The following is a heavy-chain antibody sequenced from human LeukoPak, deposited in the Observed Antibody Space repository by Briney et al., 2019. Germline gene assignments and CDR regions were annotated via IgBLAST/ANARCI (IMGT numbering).Heavy chain of an antibody. CDR1: GYTFTKYG. V-gene: IGHV7-4-1*02. CDR3: ARGIGIGTVLMVHGNMEV. CDR2: INTDTGNP. D-gene: IGHD2-8*01. J-gene: IGHJ6*03. Sequence: ASVKVSCKTSGYTFTKYGVYWVRQAPGQGLEWMGWINTDTGNPTYAQGFTGRFVFSLDTSVSTTYLQISSLRPEDTAVYYCARGIGIGTVLMVHGNMEVWGKGTTVTVSS.